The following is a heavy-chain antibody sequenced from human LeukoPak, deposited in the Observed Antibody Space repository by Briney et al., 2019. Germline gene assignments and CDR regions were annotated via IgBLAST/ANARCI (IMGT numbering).Heavy chain of an antibody. Sequence: SVKVSCKASGGTFSSYAISWVRQAPGQGLEWMGGIIPILDKPNYAQQFQGRVTITADKSTTTAYMELSSLRSEDTAVYYCAVNFDAFDIWGQGTMVTVSS. CDR3: AVNFDAFDI. CDR2: IIPILDKP. CDR1: GGTFSSYA. J-gene: IGHJ3*02. V-gene: IGHV1-69*10.